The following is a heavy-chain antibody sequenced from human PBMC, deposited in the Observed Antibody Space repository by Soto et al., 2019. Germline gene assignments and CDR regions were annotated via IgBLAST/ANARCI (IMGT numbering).Heavy chain of an antibody. D-gene: IGHD4-17*01. J-gene: IGHJ3*02. CDR3: ATIVDYGGNSGHYPPVDSDAFDI. CDR2: TYSVGTP. V-gene: IGHV3-53*01. Sequence: HPAGSLTPSCAPSALTLSSKYMSWVRQAPGNGLEWVSVTYSVGTPSLADCVKARLTISRANSKNTLYLQINSLRATAPPVYYCATIVDYGGNSGHYPPVDSDAFDIWGQGTMVTVSS. CDR1: ALTLSSKY.